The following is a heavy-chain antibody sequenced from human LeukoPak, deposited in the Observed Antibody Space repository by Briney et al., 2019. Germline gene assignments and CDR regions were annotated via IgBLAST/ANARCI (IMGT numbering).Heavy chain of an antibody. J-gene: IGHJ4*02. CDR1: GFTVSSNY. D-gene: IGHD3-10*01. V-gene: IGHV3-53*01. CDR3: ASEYYGSGSYYLDY. CDR2: IYSGGST. Sequence: GGSLRLSCAASGFTVSSNYMSWVRQPPGKGLEWVSVIYSGGSTYYADSVKGRFTISRDNSKNTLYLQMNSLRAEDTAVYYCASEYYGSGSYYLDYWGQGTLVTVSS.